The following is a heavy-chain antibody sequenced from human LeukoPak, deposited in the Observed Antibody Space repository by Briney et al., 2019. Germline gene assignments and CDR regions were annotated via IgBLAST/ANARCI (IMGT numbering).Heavy chain of an antibody. V-gene: IGHV4-59*01. CDR3: VASYGGYVLDY. CDR1: GGSIGSYH. Sequence: SETLSLTCSVSGGSIGSYHWNWIRQPSGKGLEWIGIVFNNGGTKHNPSLKSRVAISVDTSKNQFALKLSSVTAADTAVYYCVASYGGYVLDYWGQGALVFVSS. CDR2: VFNNGGT. J-gene: IGHJ4*02. D-gene: IGHD5-12*01.